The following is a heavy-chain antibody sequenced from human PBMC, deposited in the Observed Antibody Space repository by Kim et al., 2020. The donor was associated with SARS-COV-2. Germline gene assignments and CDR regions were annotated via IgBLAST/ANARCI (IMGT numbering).Heavy chain of an antibody. J-gene: IGHJ6*03. V-gene: IGHV3-23*01. CDR2: ITASGDNT. CDR3: AKRMDV. CDR1: GLTYSTNA. Sequence: GGSLRRSCVISGLTYSTNAMTWVRQAPGKGLEWVSVITASGDNTYYTDSVKGRFTISRDNSRNTVYLQMNSLRAEDTAVYYCAKRMDVWGKGTTVIVSS.